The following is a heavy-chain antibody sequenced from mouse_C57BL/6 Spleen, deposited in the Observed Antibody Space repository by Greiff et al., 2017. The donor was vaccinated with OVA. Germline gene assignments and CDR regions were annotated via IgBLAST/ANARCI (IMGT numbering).Heavy chain of an antibody. J-gene: IGHJ4*01. CDR1: GYSITSGYY. D-gene: IGHD2-3*01. CDR3: AVLYAFYAMDY. Sequence: EVQLVESGPGLVKPSQSLSLTCSVTGYSITSGYYWNLIRQFPGNKLEWMGYISYDGSNNYNPSLKNRISITRDTSKNQFFLKLNSVTTEDTATYYCAVLYAFYAMDYWGQGTSVTVSS. CDR2: ISYDGSN. V-gene: IGHV3-6*01.